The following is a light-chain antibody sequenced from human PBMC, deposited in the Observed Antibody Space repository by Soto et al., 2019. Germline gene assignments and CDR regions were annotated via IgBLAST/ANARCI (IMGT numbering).Light chain of an antibody. CDR1: QSVSSSF. CDR3: QQYGSSPWT. V-gene: IGKV3-20*01. CDR2: GAS. Sequence: EIVFTQSPGTLSLSPGERATLSCRASQSVSSSFLAWYQQKPGQAPRLLIYGASSRATGIPDRFSGSGSGTDFTLTISGLEPEDFAVYYCQQYGSSPWTFGQGTKVEI. J-gene: IGKJ1*01.